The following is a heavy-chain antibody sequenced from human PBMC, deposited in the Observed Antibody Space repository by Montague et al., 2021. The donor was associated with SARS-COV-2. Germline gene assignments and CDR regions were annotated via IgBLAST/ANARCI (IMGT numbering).Heavy chain of an antibody. V-gene: IGHV4-59*01. Sequence: SETLSLTCTVSGGSISRYYWSWIRQPPGKGLEWIGYIYYSGSTNYNPSLKSRVTISADTSKNQFSLKLSSVTAADTAVYYCARQVPDFWSGIDYWGQGTLVTDSS. J-gene: IGHJ4*02. CDR2: IYYSGST. CDR3: ARQVPDFWSGIDY. D-gene: IGHD3-3*01. CDR1: GGSISRYY.